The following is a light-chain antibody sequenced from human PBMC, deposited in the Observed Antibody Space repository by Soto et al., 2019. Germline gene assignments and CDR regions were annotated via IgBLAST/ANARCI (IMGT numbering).Light chain of an antibody. CDR2: EVS. V-gene: IGLV2-23*02. CDR3: CSYAGSSTSLV. CDR1: SSDVGSYNL. J-gene: IGLJ1*01. Sequence: QSSLTQPASVSGSPGQSITISCTGTSSDVGSYNLVSWYQQHPGKAPKLMIYEVSKRPSGVSNRFSGSKSGNTASLTISGLQAEDEADYYCCSYAGSSTSLVFGTGTKVNVL.